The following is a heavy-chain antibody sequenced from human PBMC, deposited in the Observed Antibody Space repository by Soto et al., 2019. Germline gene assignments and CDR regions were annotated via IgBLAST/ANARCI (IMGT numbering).Heavy chain of an antibody. D-gene: IGHD3-10*01. CDR2: TYHSGNP. CDR1: GGSISSGGYS. CDR3: ARRRGDYYYGMDV. V-gene: IGHV4-30-2*01. J-gene: IGHJ6*02. Sequence: TSETLSLTCAVSGGSISSGGYSWSWIRQPPGKGLEWIGHTYHSGNPNYNPSLKSRVTISVDKSKNQFSLKLSSVTAADTAVYYCARRRGDYYYGMDVWGQGTTVTVSS.